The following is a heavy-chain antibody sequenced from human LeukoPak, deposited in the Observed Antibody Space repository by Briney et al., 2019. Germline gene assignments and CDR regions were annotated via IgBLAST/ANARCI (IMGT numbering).Heavy chain of an antibody. CDR3: ARAYYGPGSYYNGYNWFDP. Sequence: ASVKVSCKASGYTFTGYYMHWVRQAPGQGLEWMGWINPNSGGTNYAQKFRGRVTMTRDTSISTAYMELSRLRSDDTAVYYCARAYYGPGSYYNGYNWFDPWGQGTLVTVSS. V-gene: IGHV1-2*02. CDR1: GYTFTGYY. D-gene: IGHD3-10*01. CDR2: INPNSGGT. J-gene: IGHJ5*02.